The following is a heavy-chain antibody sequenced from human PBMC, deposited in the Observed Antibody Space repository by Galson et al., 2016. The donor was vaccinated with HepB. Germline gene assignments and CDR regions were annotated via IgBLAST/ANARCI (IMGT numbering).Heavy chain of an antibody. Sequence: SLRLSCAASGFTFNTYPMGWVRQAPGKGLEWASRINPDDTAYYAESLRGRFSISRDKSKDTLYLQLNSLRVDDTAVYYCAKYGGGGTYLDYWGRGTLVTVSS. V-gene: IGHV3-23*01. CDR3: AKYGGGGTYLDY. J-gene: IGHJ4*02. D-gene: IGHD3-16*01. CDR1: GFTFNTYP. CDR2: INPDDTA.